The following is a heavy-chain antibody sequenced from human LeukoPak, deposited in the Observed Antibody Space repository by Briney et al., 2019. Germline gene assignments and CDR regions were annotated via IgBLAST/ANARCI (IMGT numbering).Heavy chain of an antibody. CDR1: GLIVSSSY. J-gene: IGHJ6*03. CDR2: IYSGGTT. Sequence: PGGSLRLSCVASGLIVSSSYMSWVRQAPGKGLEWVSVIYSGGTTYYPASVRGRFTTSRDNSKNTLYIQIDSLRVEDTAVYYCARDGNYYDRSGSYFRYYYMDVWGEGTTVTVSS. D-gene: IGHD3-22*01. V-gene: IGHV3-53*01. CDR3: ARDGNYYDRSGSYFRYYYMDV.